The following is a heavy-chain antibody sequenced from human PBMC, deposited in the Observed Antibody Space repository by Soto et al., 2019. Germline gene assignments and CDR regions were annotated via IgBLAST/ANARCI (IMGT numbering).Heavy chain of an antibody. CDR2: IYHSGST. CDR3: ASSEGYYYMDV. J-gene: IGHJ6*03. CDR1: SGSISSSNW. Sequence: SETLSLTCAVSSGSISSSNWWSWVRQPPGKGLEWIGEIYHSGSTNYNPSLKSRVTISVDKSKNQFSLKLSSVTAADTAVYYCASSEGYYYMDVWGKGTTVTVSS. V-gene: IGHV4-4*02.